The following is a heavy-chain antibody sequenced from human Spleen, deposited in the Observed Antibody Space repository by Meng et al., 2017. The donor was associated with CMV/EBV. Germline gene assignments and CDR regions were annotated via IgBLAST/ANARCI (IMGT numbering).Heavy chain of an antibody. CDR3: AKGPGYQAAKFYFDY. CDR2: IRYDGSNK. V-gene: IGHV3-30*02. J-gene: IGHJ4*02. Sequence: GESLKISCAASGFTFNSYGMHWVRQPPGKGLEWVAFIRYDGSNKYYADSVKGRFTISRDNAKKSVYLQMNSLRPEDTALYYCAKGPGYQAAKFYFDYWGQGTLVTVSS. CDR1: GFTFNSYG. D-gene: IGHD6-25*01.